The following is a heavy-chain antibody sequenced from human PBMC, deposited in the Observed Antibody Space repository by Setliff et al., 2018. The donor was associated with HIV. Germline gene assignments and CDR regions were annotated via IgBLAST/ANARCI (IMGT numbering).Heavy chain of an antibody. V-gene: IGHV4-59*08. J-gene: IGHJ3*02. Sequence: SETLSLTCTVSGGSISSHYWSWIRQPPGKGLEWIGYMYYSGNTNYNPSLKSRVTMSVDMSNNQVSLKLSSVTAADTAVYYCARAGDYYDSSGYLTRGPAAFDIWGQGTRVTVS. CDR2: MYYSGNT. D-gene: IGHD3-22*01. CDR1: GGSISSHY. CDR3: ARAGDYYDSSGYLTRGPAAFDI.